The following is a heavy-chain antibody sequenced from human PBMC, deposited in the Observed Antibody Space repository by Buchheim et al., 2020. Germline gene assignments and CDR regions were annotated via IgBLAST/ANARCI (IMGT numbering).Heavy chain of an antibody. J-gene: IGHJ4*02. Sequence: QVQLQQWGAGLLKPSETLSLTCAVYGGSFSGYYWSWIRQPPGKGLEWIGEINHSGSTNYNPSLKSRVTISVDTSKNQLSLKLSSVTAADTAVYYCARGKWSPNYYDSSGYPRRRYYFNYWGQGTL. CDR3: ARGKWSPNYYDSSGYPRRRYYFNY. CDR1: GGSFSGYY. V-gene: IGHV4-34*01. CDR2: INHSGST. D-gene: IGHD3-22*01.